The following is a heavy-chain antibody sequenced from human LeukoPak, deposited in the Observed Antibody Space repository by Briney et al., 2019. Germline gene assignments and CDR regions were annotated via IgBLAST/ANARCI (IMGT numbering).Heavy chain of an antibody. Sequence: ASVKVSCKASGYTFTSYYMHWVRQAPGQGLEWMGIINPSGGSTSYAQKFQGRVTMTRDMSTSTVYMELSSLRSEDTAVYYCARDPGSGWFDYWGQGTLVTVSS. J-gene: IGHJ4*02. D-gene: IGHD6-19*01. CDR3: ARDPGSGWFDY. CDR1: GYTFTSYY. CDR2: INPSGGST. V-gene: IGHV1-46*01.